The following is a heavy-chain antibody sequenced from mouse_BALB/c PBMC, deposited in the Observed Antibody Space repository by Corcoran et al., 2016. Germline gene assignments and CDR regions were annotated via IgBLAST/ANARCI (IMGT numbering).Heavy chain of an antibody. CDR1: GYSFTGYT. CDR3: ARGGDYYVSCYGFFDV. CDR2: INPYNGGT. D-gene: IGHD1-1*01. Sequence: EVQLQQSGPELVKPGASMKISCKASGYSFTGYTMNWVKQSHGKNLGWIGLINPYNGGTSYNQKFKGKATLTVDKSSSTAYMELLRLTSEDSAVYFCARGGDYYVSCYGFFDVWGAGTTVTVS. V-gene: IGHV1-18*01. J-gene: IGHJ1*01.